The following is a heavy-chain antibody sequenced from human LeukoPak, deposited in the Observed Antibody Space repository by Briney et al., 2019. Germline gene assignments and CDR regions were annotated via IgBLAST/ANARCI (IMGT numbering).Heavy chain of an antibody. CDR1: GFTFDDYG. J-gene: IGHJ6*03. D-gene: IGHD3-9*01. CDR2: IYSGGST. CDR3: ARDRPDILDYYYMDV. V-gene: IGHV3-66*02. Sequence: GGSLRLSCAASGFTFDDYGMSWVRQAPGKGLEWVSVIYSGGSTYYADSVKGRFTISRDNSKNTLYLQMNSLRAEDTAVYYCARDRPDILDYYYMDVWGKGTTVTVSS.